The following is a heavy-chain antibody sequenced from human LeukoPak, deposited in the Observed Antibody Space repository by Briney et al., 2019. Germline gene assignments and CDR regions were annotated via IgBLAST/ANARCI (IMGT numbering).Heavy chain of an antibody. V-gene: IGHV4-59*08. J-gene: IGHJ3*02. CDR3: ARHSPAARTSAFDI. Sequence: SETLSLTCTVSGGSISSYYWSWIRQPPGKGLEWIGYIYYSGSTNYNPSLKSRVTISVDTSKNQFSLKLSSVTAADTAVYSCARHSPAARTSAFDIWGQRTMVTVSS. D-gene: IGHD6-13*01. CDR2: IYYSGST. CDR1: GGSISSYY.